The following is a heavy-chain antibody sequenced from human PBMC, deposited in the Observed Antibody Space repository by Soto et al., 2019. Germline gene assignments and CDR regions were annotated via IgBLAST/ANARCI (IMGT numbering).Heavy chain of an antibody. CDR2: ISYDGSNK. CDR1: GFTFSSYG. CDR3: AKGGSYCSSTSCYDNPFDY. J-gene: IGHJ4*02. D-gene: IGHD2-2*01. Sequence: QPGGSLRLSCAASGFTFSSYGMHWVRQAPGKGLEWVAVISYDGSNKYYADSVKGRFTISRDNSKNTLYLQMNSLRAEDTAVYYCAKGGSYCSSTSCYDNPFDYWGQGTLVTVSS. V-gene: IGHV3-30*18.